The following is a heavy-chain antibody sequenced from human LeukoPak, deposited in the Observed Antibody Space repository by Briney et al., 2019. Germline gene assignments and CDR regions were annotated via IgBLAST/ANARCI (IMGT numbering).Heavy chain of an antibody. V-gene: IGHV3-13*01. Sequence: GGSLRLSCAASGFTFSSYDMHWVRQATGKGLEWVSAIGTAGDTYYPGSGKGRFSIFRENAKNSLYLQMNSLGAGDTAVYYCARDRGRGTVTTPLDYWGQGTLVTVSS. D-gene: IGHD4-17*01. J-gene: IGHJ4*02. CDR3: ARDRGRGTVTTPLDY. CDR1: GFTFSSYD. CDR2: IGTAGDT.